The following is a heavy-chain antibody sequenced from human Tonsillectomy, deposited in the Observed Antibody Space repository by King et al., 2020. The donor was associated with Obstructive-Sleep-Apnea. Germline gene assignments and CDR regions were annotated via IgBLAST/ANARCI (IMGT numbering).Heavy chain of an antibody. V-gene: IGHV3-48*04. CDR2: ISSSSSTI. J-gene: IGHJ4*02. CDR1: GFTFSSYS. Sequence: VQLVESGGGLVQPGGSLRLSCAASGFTFSSYSMNWVRQAPGKGLEWFSYISSSSSTIYYADSVKGRFTISRDNAKNSLYLQINSLRAEDTAVYYCARKVEMATIFGYWGQGTLVTVSS. CDR3: ARKVEMATIFGY. D-gene: IGHD5-24*01.